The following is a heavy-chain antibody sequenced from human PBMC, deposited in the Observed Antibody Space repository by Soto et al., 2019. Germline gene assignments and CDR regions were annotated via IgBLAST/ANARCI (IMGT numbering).Heavy chain of an antibody. D-gene: IGHD1-1*01. Sequence: GESLKISCKGSKYKFTSYWIGWVRQMPGKGLEWIGIIYPGDSDTRYSPSFQGQVTISADKSISTAYLQWSSLKASDTAMYYCARQEEPDHYYYGMDVWGQGTTVTVSS. CDR2: IYPGDSDT. CDR1: KYKFTSYW. CDR3: ARQEEPDHYYYGMDV. J-gene: IGHJ6*02. V-gene: IGHV5-51*01.